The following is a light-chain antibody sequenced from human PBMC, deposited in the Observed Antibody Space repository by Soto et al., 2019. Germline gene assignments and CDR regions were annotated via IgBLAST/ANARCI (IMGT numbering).Light chain of an antibody. CDR2: EVS. J-gene: IGLJ2*01. V-gene: IGLV2-8*01. Sequence: QSALTQPPSASGSPGQSVTMSCSGTSSDVGGYDYVSWYQQHPGKAPKLMIYEVSKRPSGVPDRFFGSKSGNTASLTVSGLQADDEADYYCSSYAGSSNFVVFGGGTKVAVL. CDR3: SSYAGSSNFVV. CDR1: SSDVGGYDY.